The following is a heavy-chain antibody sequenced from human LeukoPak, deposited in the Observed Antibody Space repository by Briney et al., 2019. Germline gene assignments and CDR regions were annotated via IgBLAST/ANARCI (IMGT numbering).Heavy chain of an antibody. CDR2: IDPSDSYS. Sequence: GESLKISCKASGYSFRHYWISWVRQMPGKGLEWMGRIDPSDSYSNYSPSFQGHVTISADKSLSTAYLQWGTLRASDTAMYYCARLSSLYGGTSEDYWGQGTLVTVSS. D-gene: IGHD4-23*01. J-gene: IGHJ4*02. CDR1: GYSFRHYW. CDR3: ARLSSLYGGTSEDY. V-gene: IGHV5-10-1*01.